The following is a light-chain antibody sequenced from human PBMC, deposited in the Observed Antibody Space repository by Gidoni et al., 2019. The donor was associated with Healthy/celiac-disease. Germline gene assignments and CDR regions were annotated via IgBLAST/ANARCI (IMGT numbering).Light chain of an antibody. CDR2: GAS. J-gene: IGKJ1*01. V-gene: IGKV3-20*01. CDR1: QSVSSSY. CDR3: QQYGSSPPRT. Sequence: VLTQSPGTLSLSPGERATLSCRASQSVSSSYLAWYQQKPGQAPRLLIYGASSRATGIPDRFSGSGSGTDFTLTISRLEPEDFAVYYCQQYGSSPPRTFGQGTKVEIK.